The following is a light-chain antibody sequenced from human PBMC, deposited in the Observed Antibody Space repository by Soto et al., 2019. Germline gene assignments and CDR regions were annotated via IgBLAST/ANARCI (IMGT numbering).Light chain of an antibody. CDR3: QHCDTYWA. CDR2: DAS. V-gene: IGKV1-5*01. Sequence: DIQMTQSPSALSASLGDRVTITCRASRNIERWLAWYQQKPGKAPRLLIYDASTLETGVQSRFSGGHSGTEFTLTISSRQPDDNATYYCQHCDTYWAFGQGTKVEVE. CDR1: RNIERW. J-gene: IGKJ1*01.